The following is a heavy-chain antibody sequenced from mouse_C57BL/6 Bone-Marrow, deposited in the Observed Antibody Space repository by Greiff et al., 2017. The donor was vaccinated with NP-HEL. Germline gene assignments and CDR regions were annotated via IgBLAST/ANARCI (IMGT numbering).Heavy chain of an antibody. J-gene: IGHJ3*01. D-gene: IGHD1-1*01. CDR3: ARAVTTVVGNAY. V-gene: IGHV1-81*01. CDR1: GYTFTSYG. CDR2: IYPRSGNT. Sequence: VQLQQSGAELARPGASVKLSCKASGYTFTSYGVSWVKQRTGQGLEWIGEIYPRSGNTYYNEKFKGKATLTADKSSSTAYMELRSLTSEDSAVYFCARAVTTVVGNAYWGQGTLVTVSA.